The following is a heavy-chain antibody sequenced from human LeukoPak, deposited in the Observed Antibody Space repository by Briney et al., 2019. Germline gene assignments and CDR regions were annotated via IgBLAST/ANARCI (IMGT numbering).Heavy chain of an antibody. V-gene: IGHV1-69*06. CDR2: IIPIFGTA. CDR1: GGTFSSYA. Sequence: SVTVSCKASGGTFSSYAISWVRQAPGQGLEWMGGIIPIFGTANYAQKFQRRVTITADKSTSTAYMELSSLRSEDTAVYYCAGTDYYGSGSYYPLDYWGQGTLVTVSS. CDR3: AGTDYYGSGSYYPLDY. J-gene: IGHJ4*02. D-gene: IGHD3-10*01.